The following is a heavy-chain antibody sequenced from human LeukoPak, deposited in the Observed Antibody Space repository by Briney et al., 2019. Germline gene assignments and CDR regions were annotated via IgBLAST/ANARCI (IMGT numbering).Heavy chain of an antibody. J-gene: IGHJ6*02. V-gene: IGHV3-7*01. Sequence: GGSLRLSCAASGFTFSIYALSWVRQAPGKGLEWVANIKQDGSEKYYVDSVKGRFTISRDNAKNSLYLQMNSLRAEDTAVYYCARDLFAATTNYYYGMDVWGQGTTVTVSS. CDR3: ARDLFAATTNYYYGMDV. D-gene: IGHD4-17*01. CDR1: GFTFSIYA. CDR2: IKQDGSEK.